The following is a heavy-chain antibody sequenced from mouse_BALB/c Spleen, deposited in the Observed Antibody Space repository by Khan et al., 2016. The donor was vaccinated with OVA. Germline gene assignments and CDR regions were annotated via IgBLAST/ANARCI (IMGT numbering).Heavy chain of an antibody. CDR2: INPSNGYT. V-gene: IGHV1-4*01. CDR3: VRDGDYDRRDDGFDY. D-gene: IGHD1-1*01. Sequence: VQLQQSGAELARPGASVKMSCKASGYTFTSYTIHWIKLRPGQGLEWIGFINPSNGYTNYNQKFKDKATLTADTSSTTVYMQLSSLTSDDSAVYNCVRDGDYDRRDDGFDYWGQGTLVTVSA. CDR1: GYTFTSYT. J-gene: IGHJ3*01.